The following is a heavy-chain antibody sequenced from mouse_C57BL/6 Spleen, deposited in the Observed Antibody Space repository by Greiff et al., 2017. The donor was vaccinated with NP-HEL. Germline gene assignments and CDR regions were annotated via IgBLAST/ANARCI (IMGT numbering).Heavy chain of an antibody. D-gene: IGHD2-5*01. CDR2: IYPRSGNT. CDR3: APYSKAWFAY. V-gene: IGHV1-81*01. Sequence: QVHVKQSGAELARPGASVKLSCKASGYTFTSYGISWVKQRTGQGLEWIGEIYPRSGNTYYNEKFKGKATLTADKSSSTAYMELRSLTSEDSAVYFCAPYSKAWFAYWGQGTLVTVSA. J-gene: IGHJ3*01. CDR1: GYTFTSYG.